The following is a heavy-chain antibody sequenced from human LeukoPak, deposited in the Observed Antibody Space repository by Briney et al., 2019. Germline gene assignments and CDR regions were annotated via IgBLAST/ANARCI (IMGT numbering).Heavy chain of an antibody. CDR1: GYTFFSYG. D-gene: IGHD1-1*01. CDR3: ARDGVHSGTTDF. CDR2: ISANNGDT. V-gene: IGHV1-18*01. J-gene: IGHJ4*02. Sequence: ASVKDSCKTSGYTFFSYGITWVRQAPGQGLEWMGWISANNGDTKYAPKFQGRVTMTTESNTRTAYLDVRSLRSADTAVYYCARDGVHSGTTDFWGQGTLITVAS.